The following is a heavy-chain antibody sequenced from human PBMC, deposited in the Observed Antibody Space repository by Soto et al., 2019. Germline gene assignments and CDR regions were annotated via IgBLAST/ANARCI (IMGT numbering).Heavy chain of an antibody. J-gene: IGHJ4*02. CDR1: GGSISSSSYY. CDR2: IYYSGRT. D-gene: IGHD5-18*01. CDR3: ARLLGGYGYPYYFDF. V-gene: IGHV4-39*01. Sequence: QLQLQESGPELVKPSETLSLTCTVSGGSISSSSYYWGWIRQPPGKGLEWIGSIYYSGRTYYCPSLKSRVTISVDTSKNQFSLKLSSVTAADTAVYYCARLLGGYGYPYYFDFWGQGTLVTVSS.